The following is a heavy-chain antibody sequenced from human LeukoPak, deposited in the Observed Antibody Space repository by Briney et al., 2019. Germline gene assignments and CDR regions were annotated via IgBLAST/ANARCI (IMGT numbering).Heavy chain of an antibody. Sequence: QPGRPLRLSCAASGFTFSSYGMHRVRQAPGKGLEWVAVIWYDGSNKYYADSVKGRFTISRDNSKNTLYLQMNSLRAEDTAVYYCAKEYDSSGPPFDYWGQGTLVTVSS. D-gene: IGHD3-22*01. V-gene: IGHV3-33*06. CDR1: GFTFSSYG. CDR3: AKEYDSSGPPFDY. CDR2: IWYDGSNK. J-gene: IGHJ4*02.